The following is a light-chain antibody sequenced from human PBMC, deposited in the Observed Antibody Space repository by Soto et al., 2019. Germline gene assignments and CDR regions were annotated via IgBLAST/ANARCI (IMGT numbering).Light chain of an antibody. V-gene: IGKV3-20*01. Sequence: ETVLTQSPVTLSLSPGERVTLSCRASQTVASNYFAWYQQRPGQAPRLLMNGASTRATGVPDRFSGSGSGTDFTLTISRLEPEDFAVYYCQQYTNSRWTFGQGTKVDIK. J-gene: IGKJ1*01. CDR3: QQYTNSRWT. CDR2: GAS. CDR1: QTVASNY.